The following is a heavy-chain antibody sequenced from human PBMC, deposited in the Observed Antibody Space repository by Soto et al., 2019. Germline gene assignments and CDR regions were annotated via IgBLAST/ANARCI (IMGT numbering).Heavy chain of an antibody. Sequence: EVQLVESGGGLAQPGGSLRLSCAASGFTFSTYSMNWVRQAPGKGLEWVSYISYTSSTIYYADSVKGRFTISRDNAKNSLFLQMRSLRDEDTAVYYCARDNGLAGSFDPWGQGTLVTVSS. V-gene: IGHV3-48*02. CDR3: ARDNGLAGSFDP. J-gene: IGHJ5*02. CDR1: GFTFSTYS. D-gene: IGHD2-21*01. CDR2: ISYTSSTI.